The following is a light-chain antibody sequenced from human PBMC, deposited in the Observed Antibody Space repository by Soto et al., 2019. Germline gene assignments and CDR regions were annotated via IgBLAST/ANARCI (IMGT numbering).Light chain of an antibody. CDR1: QSVGNT. CDR2: GAS. CDR3: QQYGSSPQT. J-gene: IGKJ1*01. V-gene: IGKV3-20*01. Sequence: EIVLTQSPATLSVSPGERATLSCRASQSVGNTLAWYQQKPGQAPRLLIYGASSRATGIPDRFSGSGSGTDFTLTISRLEPEDFAVYYCQQYGSSPQTFGQGTKVDIK.